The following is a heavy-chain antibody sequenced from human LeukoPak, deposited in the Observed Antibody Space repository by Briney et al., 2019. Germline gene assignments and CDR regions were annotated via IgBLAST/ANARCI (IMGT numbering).Heavy chain of an antibody. V-gene: IGHV4-59*08. D-gene: IGHD3-22*01. CDR3: ARHSSYSGIVVERDAFDI. Sequence: SDTLSLTCTVSGDSIGSYYWSWIRQPPGKGLERVGYFYYSGSTNYNPSLKSRVTISVDTSKNQFSLKMSSVTAADTAVYYCARHSSYSGIVVERDAFDIWGQGTMVTVSS. CDR1: GDSIGSYY. J-gene: IGHJ3*02. CDR2: FYYSGST.